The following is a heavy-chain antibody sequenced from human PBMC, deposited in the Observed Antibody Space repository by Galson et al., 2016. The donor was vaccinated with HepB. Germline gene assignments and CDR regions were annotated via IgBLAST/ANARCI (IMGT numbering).Heavy chain of an antibody. D-gene: IGHD3-22*01. J-gene: IGHJ4*02. CDR1: GYTFTSYG. Sequence: SVKVSCKASGYTFTSYGISWVRQAPGQGLEWMGWISAYNGNTDYAQKLQGRVTMTRDTSTSTAYMELRSLRAEDTAVYYCARGADDYHSSGYAFEFGGQGTLVTVSS. CDR3: ARGADDYHSSGYAFEF. V-gene: IGHV1-18*04. CDR2: ISAYNGNT.